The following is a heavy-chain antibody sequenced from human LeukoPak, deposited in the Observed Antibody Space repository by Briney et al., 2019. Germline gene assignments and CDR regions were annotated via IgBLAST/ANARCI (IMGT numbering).Heavy chain of an antibody. V-gene: IGHV4-59*01. J-gene: IGHJ5*02. CDR1: GGSISSYY. CDR3: ARDLGYYGSGSYYGWFDP. CDR2: INYSGRT. D-gene: IGHD3-10*01. Sequence: SETLSLTCTVSGGSISSYYWGWIRQPPGKGLVWFGYINYSGRTNYNPSLKGRVTITVDTSKNQFSLKLSSVTAADTAVYYCARDLGYYGSGSYYGWFDPWGQGTLVTVSS.